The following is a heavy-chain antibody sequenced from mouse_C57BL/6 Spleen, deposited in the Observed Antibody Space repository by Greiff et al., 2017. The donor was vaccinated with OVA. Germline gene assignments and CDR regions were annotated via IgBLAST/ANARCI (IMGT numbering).Heavy chain of an antibody. V-gene: IGHV5-6*01. J-gene: IGHJ4*01. Sequence: EVQLVESGGDLVKPGGSLKLSCAASGFTFSSYGMSWVRQTPDKRLEWVATISSGGSYTSYPDSVKGRFTISRDNAKNTLYLQMSSLKSEDTAMYYCARQLRLLAMDYWGQGTSVTVSS. D-gene: IGHD3-2*02. CDR1: GFTFSSYG. CDR2: ISSGGSYT. CDR3: ARQLRLLAMDY.